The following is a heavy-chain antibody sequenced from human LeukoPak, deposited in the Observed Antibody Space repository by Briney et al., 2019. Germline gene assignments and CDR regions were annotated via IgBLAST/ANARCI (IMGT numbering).Heavy chain of an antibody. Sequence: GGSLRLSCAASGFTFSSYAMHWVRQAPGKGLEWVAVISYDGSNKYYADSVKGRFTISRDNSKNTLYLQMNSLRAEDTAVYYCARDFLYSSSCYKGDAFDIWGQGTMVTVSS. CDR1: GFTFSSYA. D-gene: IGHD6-13*01. CDR3: ARDFLYSSSCYKGDAFDI. CDR2: ISYDGSNK. V-gene: IGHV3-30-3*01. J-gene: IGHJ3*02.